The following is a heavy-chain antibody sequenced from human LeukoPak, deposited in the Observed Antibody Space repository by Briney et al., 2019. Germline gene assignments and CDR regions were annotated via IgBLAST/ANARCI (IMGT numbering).Heavy chain of an antibody. V-gene: IGHV4-59*12. CDR3: ARAVVPAAKSYYFDY. CDR1: GGSINNFY. D-gene: IGHD2-2*01. Sequence: SETLSLTCTVSGGSINNFYWSWIRQSPGKGLEWIGSIYYSGSTYYNPSLKSRVAISVDTSNNQFSLNLTSVTAADTAVYYCARAVVPAAKSYYFDYWGQGTLVTVSS. CDR2: IYYSGST. J-gene: IGHJ4*02.